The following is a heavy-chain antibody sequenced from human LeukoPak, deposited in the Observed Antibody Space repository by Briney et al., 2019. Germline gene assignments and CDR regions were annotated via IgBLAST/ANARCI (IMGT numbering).Heavy chain of an antibody. CDR3: AKDLINPRQVGASPFDY. Sequence: GGSLRLSCAASGFTFSGYAMSWVRQAPGKGLEWVSAISGSGGSTYYADSVKGRFTISRDNSKNTLYLQMNSLRAEDTAVYYCAKDLINPRQVGASPFDYWGQGTLVTVSS. D-gene: IGHD1-26*01. CDR1: GFTFSGYA. CDR2: ISGSGGST. J-gene: IGHJ4*02. V-gene: IGHV3-23*01.